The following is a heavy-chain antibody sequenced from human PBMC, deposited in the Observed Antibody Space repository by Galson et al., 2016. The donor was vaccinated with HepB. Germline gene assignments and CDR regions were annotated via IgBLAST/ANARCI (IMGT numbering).Heavy chain of an antibody. CDR1: GDSISSGGYY. J-gene: IGHJ4*02. Sequence: TLSLTCTVSGDSISSGGYYLSWIRQHPGKGLEWIGHIYYSGSTYYNPSLKSRATISLDTSKNRFSLKLGSVTAADTAVYYCARDLTLGYGDYSYFDYWGQGTLVTVSS. D-gene: IGHD4-17*01. CDR2: IYYSGST. V-gene: IGHV4-31*03. CDR3: ARDLTLGYGDYSYFDY.